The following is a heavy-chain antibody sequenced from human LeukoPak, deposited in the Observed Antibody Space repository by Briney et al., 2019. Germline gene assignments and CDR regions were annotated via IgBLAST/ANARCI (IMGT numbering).Heavy chain of an antibody. D-gene: IGHD1-14*01. J-gene: IGHJ3*01. CDR1: GFTFSRYW. CDR3: AGDAGWTFGV. CDR2: MKQDGSDQ. V-gene: IGHV3-7*01. Sequence: PGGSLRLSCAVSGFTFSRYWISWFRQAPGKGLEWVAIMKQDGSDQEYVDSVRGRFTVSRDNAKNSLYLQMDSLRVDDTAVYYCAGDAGWTFGVWGQGTMVTVSS.